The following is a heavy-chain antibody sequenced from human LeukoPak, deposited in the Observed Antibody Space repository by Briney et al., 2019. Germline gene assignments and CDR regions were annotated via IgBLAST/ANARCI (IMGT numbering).Heavy chain of an antibody. Sequence: PSETLSLTCTVSGGSISSGDYSWSWIRQPPGKGLEWIGYIYYSGSTYYNPSLKSRVTISVDTSKNQFSLKLSSVTAADTAVYYCASGEDSSGYYPAFDYWGQGTLVTVSS. CDR2: IYYSGST. CDR3: ASGEDSSGYYPAFDY. CDR1: GGSISSGDYS. D-gene: IGHD3-22*01. J-gene: IGHJ4*02. V-gene: IGHV4-30-4*01.